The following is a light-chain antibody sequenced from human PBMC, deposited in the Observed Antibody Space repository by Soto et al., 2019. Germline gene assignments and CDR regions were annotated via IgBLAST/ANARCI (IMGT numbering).Light chain of an antibody. J-gene: IGLJ3*02. CDR3: FSHAGGSSWV. CDR2: DVT. V-gene: IGLV2-11*01. Sequence: QSVLTQPRSVSGSPGQSVTISCTGTSSDVGAYDRVSWYQHHPTKAPKLIIYDVTKRPSGVPDRFSGSKSGSTASLTISGLQAEDEADYYCFSHAGGSSWVFGGGTKLTVL. CDR1: SSDVGAYDR.